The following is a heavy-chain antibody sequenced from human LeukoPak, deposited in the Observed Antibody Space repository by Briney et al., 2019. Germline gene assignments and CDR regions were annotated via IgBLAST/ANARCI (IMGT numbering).Heavy chain of an antibody. CDR2: IYTSGST. Sequence: SETLSLTCTVSGGSISSGSYYWSWIRQPAGKGLECIGRIYTSGSTYYNPSLKSRVTISVDTSKNQFSLKLSSVTAADTAVYYCARGLYYDSSGYYFDYWGQGTLVTVSS. V-gene: IGHV4-61*02. D-gene: IGHD3-22*01. CDR1: GGSISSGSYY. CDR3: ARGLYYDSSGYYFDY. J-gene: IGHJ4*02.